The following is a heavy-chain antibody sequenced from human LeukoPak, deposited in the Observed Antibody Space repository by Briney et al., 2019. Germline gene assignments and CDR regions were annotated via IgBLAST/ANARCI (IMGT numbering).Heavy chain of an antibody. J-gene: IGHJ1*01. Sequence: GGSLRLSCAASGFTFDDFAMHWVRQAPGKGLEWDSLISGDGSSTYYADSVKGRFTISRDNSKNSLYLQINSLRIEDTALYYCAKEQAYCSGGSCYSSILLHFQHWGQGTLVTVSS. D-gene: IGHD2-15*01. CDR2: ISGDGSST. CDR1: GFTFDDFA. V-gene: IGHV3-43*02. CDR3: AKEQAYCSGGSCYSSILLHFQH.